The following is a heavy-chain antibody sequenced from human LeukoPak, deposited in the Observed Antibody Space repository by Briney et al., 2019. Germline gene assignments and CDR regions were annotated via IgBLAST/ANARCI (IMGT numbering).Heavy chain of an antibody. Sequence: GGSLRLSCAASGFTFYDYSMHWIRQAPGKGLEWFSGIGWNSGSAGYADSVKGRFTISRDNAKNSLYLQMNSLRTEDTALYYCAKDRTYSGYDALDYWGQGTLVTVSS. CDR1: GFTFYDYS. CDR3: AKDRTYSGYDALDY. V-gene: IGHV3-9*01. D-gene: IGHD5-12*01. J-gene: IGHJ4*02. CDR2: IGWNSGSA.